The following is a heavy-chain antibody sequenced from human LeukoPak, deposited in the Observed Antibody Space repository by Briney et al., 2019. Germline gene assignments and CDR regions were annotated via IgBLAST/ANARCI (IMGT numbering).Heavy chain of an antibody. J-gene: IGHJ3*02. D-gene: IGHD3-3*01. CDR1: GFTFSSYW. CDR2: INSDGSST. CDR3: ARGVWRDYYAFDI. V-gene: IGHV3-74*01. Sequence: GGSLRLSCAASGFTFSSYWMHWVRQAPEKGLVWVSRINSDGSSTSYADSVQGRFTISRDNAKNTLYLQMNSLRAGDTAVYYCARGVWRDYYAFDIWGQGTMVTVSS.